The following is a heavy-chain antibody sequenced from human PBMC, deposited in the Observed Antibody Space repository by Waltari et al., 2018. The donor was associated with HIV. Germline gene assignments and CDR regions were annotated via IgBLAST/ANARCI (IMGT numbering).Heavy chain of an antibody. CDR3: ARGKGLRDFDY. CDR1: GGSFSGYY. Sequence: QVQLQQWGAGLLKPSETLSLTCAVYGGSFSGYYWGWIRQPPGKGLEWIGEINHSGSTNYNPSLKSRVTISVDTSKNQFSLKLSSVTAADTAVYYCARGKGLRDFDYWGQGTLVTVSS. J-gene: IGHJ4*02. CDR2: INHSGST. V-gene: IGHV4-34*01.